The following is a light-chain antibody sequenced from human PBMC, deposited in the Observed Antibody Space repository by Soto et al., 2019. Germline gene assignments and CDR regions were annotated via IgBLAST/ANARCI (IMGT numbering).Light chain of an antibody. CDR3: QQHNNWPSWT. J-gene: IGKJ1*01. V-gene: IGKV3-15*01. CDR1: QSVSSN. CDR2: GAS. Sequence: IVMTQSPATLSVSPWERATLSCRASQSVSSNLAWYQQKPGQAPRLLIYGASTRATGIPARFSGSGSGTDFTLTISSLQPEDFAVYYCQQHNNWPSWTFGQGTKVDIK.